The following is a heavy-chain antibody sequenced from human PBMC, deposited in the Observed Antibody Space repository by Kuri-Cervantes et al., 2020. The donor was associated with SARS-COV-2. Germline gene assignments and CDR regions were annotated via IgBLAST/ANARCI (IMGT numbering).Heavy chain of an antibody. CDR1: GFTFSSYA. J-gene: IGHJ4*02. CDR3: AKDIRSSGWSIDY. V-gene: IGHV3-30-3*01. Sequence: GGSLRLSCAASGFTFSSYAMHWVRQAPGKGLEWVAVISYDGSNKYYADSVKGRFTISRDNAKNSLYLQMNSLRAEDTALYYCAKDIRSSGWSIDYWGQGTLVTVSS. D-gene: IGHD6-19*01. CDR2: ISYDGSNK.